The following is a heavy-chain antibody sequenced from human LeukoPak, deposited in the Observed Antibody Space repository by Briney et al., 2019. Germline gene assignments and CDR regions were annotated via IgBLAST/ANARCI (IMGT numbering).Heavy chain of an antibody. CDR2: IYYSGST. V-gene: IGHV4-59*01. Sequence: PSETLSLTCTVSGGSISSYYWSWIRQPPGKGLEWIGCIYYSGSTNYNPSLKSRVTISVDTSKNQFSLKLSSVTAADTAVYYCARGHSYGSFDYWGQGTLVTVSS. D-gene: IGHD5-18*01. CDR1: GGSISSYY. CDR3: ARGHSYGSFDY. J-gene: IGHJ4*02.